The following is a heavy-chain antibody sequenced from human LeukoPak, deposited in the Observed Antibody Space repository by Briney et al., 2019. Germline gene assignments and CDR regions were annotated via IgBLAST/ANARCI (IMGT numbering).Heavy chain of an antibody. CDR1: GFTFDDYA. CDR2: SSWNSGSI. J-gene: IGHJ4*02. CDR3: AKGSPSSSWYLNYFDY. D-gene: IGHD6-13*01. Sequence: GGSLRLSCAASGFTFDDYAMHWVRQAPGKGLEWVAGSSWNSGSIGYADSVKGRFTISRDNAKNSLYLQMNSLSAEDTALYYCAKGSPSSSWYLNYFDYWGQGTLVTVSS. V-gene: IGHV3-9*01.